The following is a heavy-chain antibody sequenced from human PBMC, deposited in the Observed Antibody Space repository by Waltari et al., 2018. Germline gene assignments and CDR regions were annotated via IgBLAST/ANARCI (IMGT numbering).Heavy chain of an antibody. CDR2: IYTIGST. J-gene: IGHJ3*02. V-gene: IGHV4-61*02. CDR3: ARMGVIADAFDI. Sequence: QVQLQESGPGLVKPSQTLSLTCTVSGGSISSGSYYWSWIRQPAGKGLEWIGRIYTIGSTNYNPSLKSRVTISVDTSKNQFSLKLSSVTAADTAVYYCARMGVIADAFDIRGQGTMVTVSS. D-gene: IGHD2-21*01. CDR1: GGSISSGSYY.